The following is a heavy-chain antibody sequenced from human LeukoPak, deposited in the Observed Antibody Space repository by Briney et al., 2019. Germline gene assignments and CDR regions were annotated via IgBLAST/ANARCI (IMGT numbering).Heavy chain of an antibody. D-gene: IGHD6-13*01. CDR1: GGSISSYY. Sequence: KPSETLSLTSTVSGGSISSYYWRWIRHPPGKGLEWIGYIYYSGSTNYNPSLKSRVTISVDTSKNQFSLKLSSVTAADTAVYYCAREYSSSWYYYGMDVWGQGTTVTVSS. CDR2: IYYSGST. V-gene: IGHV4-59*01. CDR3: AREYSSSWYYYGMDV. J-gene: IGHJ6*02.